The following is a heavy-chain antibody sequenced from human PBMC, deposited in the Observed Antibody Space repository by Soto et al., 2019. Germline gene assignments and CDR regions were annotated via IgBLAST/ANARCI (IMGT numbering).Heavy chain of an antibody. J-gene: IGHJ6*02. Sequence: QVQLVQSGAEVKKPGSSVKVSCKASGGTFGSYAITWVRRAPGQGLEWLGGIIPILNSPAYAQKFQARVVITADEITTTAHMELNSLRFDDTAVYYCAREAPYCTSATCPKFYDMDVWGQGTTVTVAS. D-gene: IGHD2-2*01. CDR3: AREAPYCTSATCPKFYDMDV. CDR1: GGTFGSYA. V-gene: IGHV1-69*01. CDR2: IIPILNSP.